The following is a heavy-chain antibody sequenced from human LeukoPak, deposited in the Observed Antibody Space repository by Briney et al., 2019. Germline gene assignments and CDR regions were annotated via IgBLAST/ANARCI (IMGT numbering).Heavy chain of an antibody. D-gene: IGHD4-23*01. CDR1: GYTFPGHH. J-gene: IGHJ4*02. Sequence: ASVKVSCKASGYTFPGHHIHWVRQAPGQGLEWMGWINPRNGGTNYAQKFQGRVTMTRDTSINTAFMELSRLNSDDTAVYFCARDGYGGNSFDYWGQGTLVTVS. CDR3: ARDGYGGNSFDY. CDR2: INPRNGGT. V-gene: IGHV1-2*02.